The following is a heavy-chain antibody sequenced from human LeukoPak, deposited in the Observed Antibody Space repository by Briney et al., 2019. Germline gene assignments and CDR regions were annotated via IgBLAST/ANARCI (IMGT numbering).Heavy chain of an antibody. CDR1: GFTLRTYW. J-gene: IGHJ3*02. V-gene: IGHV3-74*01. CDR2: IDGDGSVT. CDR3: VRSLGDDAFDI. D-gene: IGHD3-10*01. Sequence: GGSLRLSWAASGFTLRTYWMHWVRQVPGEGLMWVSRIDGDGSVTNYADSVKGRFTISKDHAKNTLFLQMTSLRVEDTATYFCVRSLGDDAFDIWGQGTRVTIPS.